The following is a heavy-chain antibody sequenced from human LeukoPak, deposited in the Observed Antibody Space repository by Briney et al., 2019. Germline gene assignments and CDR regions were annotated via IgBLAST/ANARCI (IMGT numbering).Heavy chain of an antibody. V-gene: IGHV1-18*01. D-gene: IGHD3-9*01. J-gene: IGHJ6*03. Sequence: ASVKVSCKASGYTFTSYGISWVRQAPGQGLEWMGWISAYNGNTNYAQKFQGRVTITADESTSTAYMELSSLRSEDTAVYYCARVANYDILTGYYHYYYYYMDVWGKGTTVTISS. CDR2: ISAYNGNT. CDR1: GYTFTSYG. CDR3: ARVANYDILTGYYHYYYYYMDV.